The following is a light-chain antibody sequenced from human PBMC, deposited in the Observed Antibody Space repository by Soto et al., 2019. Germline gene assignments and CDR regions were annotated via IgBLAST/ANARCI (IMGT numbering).Light chain of an antibody. J-gene: IGKJ5*01. CDR1: QSVSSY. CDR2: DAS. Sequence: EIVLTQSPATLSLSPGERATLSCRASQSVSSYLAWYQQKPGQAPRLLIYDASNRATGIPARFSGSGSGTDFTLTISSLEPEDFAVYYCQQRSSWPSITFGQRTRLEI. CDR3: QQRSSWPSIT. V-gene: IGKV3-11*01.